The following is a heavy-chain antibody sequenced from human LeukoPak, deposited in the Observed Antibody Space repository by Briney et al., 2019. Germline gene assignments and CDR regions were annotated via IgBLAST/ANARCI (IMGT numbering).Heavy chain of an antibody. CDR3: AKYAAAAGRWYYFDY. J-gene: IGHJ4*02. Sequence: SGGSLRLSCAASGFTFSSYAMSWVRQAPGKGLEWVSAISGSGGSTYYADSVKGRFTISRDNSKNTLYLQMNSLRAEDTAVYYCAKYAAAAGRWYYFDYWGQGTLVTVSS. CDR2: ISGSGGST. CDR1: GFTFSSYA. D-gene: IGHD6-13*01. V-gene: IGHV3-23*01.